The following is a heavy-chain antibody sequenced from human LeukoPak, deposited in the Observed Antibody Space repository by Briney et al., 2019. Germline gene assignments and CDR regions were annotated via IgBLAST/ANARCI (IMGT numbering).Heavy chain of an antibody. J-gene: IGHJ4*02. D-gene: IGHD2-15*01. CDR3: ASEVRYCSGGSCYKDTY. CDR1: GYSFTSYW. V-gene: IGHV5-51*01. Sequence: GESLKISCKGSGYSFTSYWIGWVRQMPGEGLEWMGIIYPGDSDTGYSPSFQGQVTISADKSISTAYLQWSSLKASDTAMYYCASEVRYCSGGSCYKDTYWGQGTLVTVSS. CDR2: IYPGDSDT.